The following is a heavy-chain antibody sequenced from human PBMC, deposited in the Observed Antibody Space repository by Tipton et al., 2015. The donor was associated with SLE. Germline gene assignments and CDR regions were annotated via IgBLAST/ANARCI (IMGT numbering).Heavy chain of an antibody. D-gene: IGHD2/OR15-2a*01. CDR1: GGSISSSSYY. J-gene: IGHJ4*02. V-gene: IGHV4-39*01. CDR3: ARMGNIAYYFDY. Sequence: TLSLTCTVSGGSISSSSYYWGWIRQPPGKEPDWIGTIYYSGSTYYNPSLKSRVTISVDTSKNQFSLNLSSVTAADTAVYYCARMGNIAYYFDYWGQGTLVTVSS. CDR2: IYYSGST.